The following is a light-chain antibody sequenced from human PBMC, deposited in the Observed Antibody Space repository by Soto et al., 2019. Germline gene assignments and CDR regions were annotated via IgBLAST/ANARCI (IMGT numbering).Light chain of an antibody. CDR3: AAWDDSLNGYV. J-gene: IGLJ1*01. CDR1: SSNIGSNT. Sequence: QSVLTQPPSASGTPGQRVTISCSGSSSNIGSNTVNWYQQLPGTAPKLLIYSNNQRTSGVPDRVSGSKSGTSASLAISGLQSEDEAEYYCAAWDDSLNGYVFGPGTKLTVL. CDR2: SNN. V-gene: IGLV1-44*01.